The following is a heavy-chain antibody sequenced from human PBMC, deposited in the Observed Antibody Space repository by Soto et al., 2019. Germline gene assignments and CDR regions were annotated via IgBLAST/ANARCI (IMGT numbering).Heavy chain of an antibody. D-gene: IGHD2-8*01. Sequence: SETLSLTCTVSGGSVSSGSNYWSWIRQPPGKGLEWIGYIYYSGSTNYNPSLKSRVTISVDTSKNQFSLKLSSVTAADTAVYYCARFGVDNWFDPWGQGTLVTVSS. CDR3: ARFGVDNWFDP. J-gene: IGHJ5*02. V-gene: IGHV4-61*01. CDR1: GGSVSSGSNY. CDR2: IYYSGST.